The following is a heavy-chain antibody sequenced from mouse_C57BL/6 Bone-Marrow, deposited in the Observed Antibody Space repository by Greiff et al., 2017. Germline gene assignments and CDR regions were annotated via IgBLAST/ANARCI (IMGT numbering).Heavy chain of an antibody. Sequence: QVQLKESGAELARPGASVKLSCKASGYTFTSYGISWVKQRTGQGLEWIGEIYPRSGNTYYNEKFKGKATLTADKSSSTAYMELRSLTSEDSAVYFCARKGIYYDYDGFAYWGQGTLVTVSA. CDR1: GYTFTSYG. V-gene: IGHV1-81*01. J-gene: IGHJ3*01. D-gene: IGHD2-4*01. CDR2: IYPRSGNT. CDR3: ARKGIYYDYDGFAY.